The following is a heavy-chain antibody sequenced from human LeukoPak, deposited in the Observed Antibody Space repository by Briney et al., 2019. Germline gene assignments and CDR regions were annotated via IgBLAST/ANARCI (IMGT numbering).Heavy chain of an antibody. CDR1: GFTFYIYA. CDR3: AKPDTAMVRGFDY. J-gene: IGHJ4*02. D-gene: IGHD5-18*01. CDR2: ISGSGGST. V-gene: IGHV3-23*01. Sequence: QAGGSLRLSCAASGFTFYIYAMSWVRQAPGKGLEWVSAISGSGGSTYYADSVKGRFTISRDNSKNTLYLQMNSLRAEDTAVYYCAKPDTAMVRGFDYWGQGTLVTVSS.